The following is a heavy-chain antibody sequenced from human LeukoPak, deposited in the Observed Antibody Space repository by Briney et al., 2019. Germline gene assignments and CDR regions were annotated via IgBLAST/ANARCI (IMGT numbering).Heavy chain of an antibody. V-gene: IGHV3-64D*09. CDR3: VKDRGGTWAFDC. Sequence: GGSLRLSCSASGFTFNTHTMHWVRQAPGTGLEYVSSIGGDGGDTYYGDSLEGRFSISRDNSKNTLYLQMSSLRPEDTAVYYCVKDRGGTWAFDCWGQGTLVTVSS. J-gene: IGHJ4*02. CDR2: IGGDGGDT. CDR1: GFTFNTHT. D-gene: IGHD2-15*01.